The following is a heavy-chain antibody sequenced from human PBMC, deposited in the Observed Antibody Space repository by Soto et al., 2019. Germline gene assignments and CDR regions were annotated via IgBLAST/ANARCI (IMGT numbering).Heavy chain of an antibody. D-gene: IGHD6-19*01. CDR3: ARGRFPSVAGRGPLGY. CDR1: GGSFSGYY. CDR2: INHSGST. V-gene: IGHV4-34*01. J-gene: IGHJ4*02. Sequence: QVQLQQWGAGLLKPSETLSLTCAVYGGSFSGYYWSWIRQPPGKGLEWIGEINHSGSTSYNPSLKSRVTISVDTSKNQFSLKLSSVTAADTAVYYCARGRFPSVAGRGPLGYWGQGTLVTVSS.